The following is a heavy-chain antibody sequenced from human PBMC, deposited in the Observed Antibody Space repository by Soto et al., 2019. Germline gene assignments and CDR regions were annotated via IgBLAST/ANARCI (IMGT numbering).Heavy chain of an antibody. D-gene: IGHD5-12*01. CDR2: IGPESGAT. Sequence: GASVQVSCMASGYTFTCHYIHWVRQAPEQGPEWMGEIGPESGATRYAQKFLGRVTMIRDMSITTVYMELNNLSPYDTALYYCGRGRSGQIVVFYWGQGTPVTVSS. CDR3: GRGRSGQIVVFY. CDR1: GYTFTCHY. V-gene: IGHV1-2*02. J-gene: IGHJ4*02.